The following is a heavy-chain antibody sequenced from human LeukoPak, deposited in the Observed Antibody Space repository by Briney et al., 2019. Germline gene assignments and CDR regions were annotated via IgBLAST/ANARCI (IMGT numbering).Heavy chain of an antibody. CDR1: GGSFSGYY. CDR2: INHSGST. Sequence: PSETLSLTCAVYGGSFSGYYWSWIRQPPGKGLEWIGEINHSGSTNYNPSLKSRVTISVGTSKNQFSLKLSSVTAADTAVYYCARGRQQLLTWGQGTLVTVSS. J-gene: IGHJ5*02. D-gene: IGHD6-13*01. CDR3: ARGRQQLLT. V-gene: IGHV4-34*01.